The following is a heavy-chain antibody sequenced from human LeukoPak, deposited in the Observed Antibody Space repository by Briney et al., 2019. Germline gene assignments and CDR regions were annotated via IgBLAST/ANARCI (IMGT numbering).Heavy chain of an antibody. V-gene: IGHV3-53*01. Sequence: GGSPRLSCAASGFTVSSNYMSWVRQAPGKGLEWVSVIYSGGSTYYADSVKGRFTISRDNSKNTLYLQMNSLRAEDTAVYYCAREGYSYGYFYLDYWGQGTLVTVSS. CDR2: IYSGGST. D-gene: IGHD5-18*01. CDR1: GFTVSSNY. J-gene: IGHJ4*02. CDR3: AREGYSYGYFYLDY.